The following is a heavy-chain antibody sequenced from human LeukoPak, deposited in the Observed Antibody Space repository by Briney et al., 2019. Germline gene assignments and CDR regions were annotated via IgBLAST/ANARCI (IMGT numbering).Heavy chain of an antibody. CDR3: ARDSSSSSWLYYYYYYGMDV. CDR1: GYTFTSYD. D-gene: IGHD6-13*01. CDR2: MNPNSGNT. Sequence: ASVKVSCKASGYTFTSYDINWVRQATGQGLEWMGWMNPNSGNTGYAQKFQGRVTMTRNTSISTAYMELSSLRSEDTAVYYCARDSSSSSWLYYYYYYGMDVWGQGTTVTVSS. J-gene: IGHJ6*02. V-gene: IGHV1-8*01.